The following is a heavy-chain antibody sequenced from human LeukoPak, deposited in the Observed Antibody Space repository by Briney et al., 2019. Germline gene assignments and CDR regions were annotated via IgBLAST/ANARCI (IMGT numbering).Heavy chain of an antibody. CDR2: IYHSGST. Sequence: SETLSLTCAVSGYSISSGYYWGWIRQPPGKGLEWIGSIYHSGSTYYNPSLKSRVTISVDTSKNQFSLKLSSVTAADTAVYYCARGFYATGLDYWGQGTLVTVSS. V-gene: IGHV4-38-2*01. D-gene: IGHD3-9*01. CDR3: ARGFYATGLDY. J-gene: IGHJ4*02. CDR1: GYSISSGYY.